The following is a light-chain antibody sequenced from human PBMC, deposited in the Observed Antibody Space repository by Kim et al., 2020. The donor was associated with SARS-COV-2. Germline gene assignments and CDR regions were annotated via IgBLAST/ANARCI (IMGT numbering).Light chain of an antibody. J-gene: IGKJ4*01. CDR1: QSVTNN. CDR2: GSS. V-gene: IGKV3-15*01. CDR3: QQYNKWPLT. Sequence: SPKEEATLPSRAIQSVTNNYIARYQQKPGQAPRLLIHGSSSRATSIPARFSCSGSGTEFTLTIISLQSEDFAVYYCQQYNKWPLTFGGGTKVDIK.